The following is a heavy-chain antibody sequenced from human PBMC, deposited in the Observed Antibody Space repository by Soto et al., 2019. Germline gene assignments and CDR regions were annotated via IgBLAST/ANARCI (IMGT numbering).Heavy chain of an antibody. V-gene: IGHV4-4*07. J-gene: IGHJ4*02. CDR1: GGYISGYY. CDR2: FSTSGTS. Sequence: QVQLQESGPGLVKPSETLSLTCTVSGGYISGYYWTWIRQPAGKGLEWIGHFSTSGTSNYHPSLKSRVTMSVDTSKNQFSLNLRSVTAADTAVYYCARAVGATPLRYWGQGTLVTVSS. D-gene: IGHD1-26*01. CDR3: ARAVGATPLRY.